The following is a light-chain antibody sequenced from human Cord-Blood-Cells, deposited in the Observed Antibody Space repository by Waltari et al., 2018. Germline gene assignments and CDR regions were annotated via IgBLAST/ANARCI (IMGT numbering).Light chain of an antibody. V-gene: IGKV4-1*01. CDR3: QQYYSTPMYT. J-gene: IGKJ2*01. CDR2: WAS. Sequence: DIVMTQPPDSLAVSLGERATINRKSSQSVLYSSNNKNYLAWYQQKPGQPPKLLIYWASTRESGVPDRFSGSGSGTDFTLTISSLQAEDVAVYYCQQYYSTPMYTFGQGTKLEIK. CDR1: QSVLYSSNNKNY.